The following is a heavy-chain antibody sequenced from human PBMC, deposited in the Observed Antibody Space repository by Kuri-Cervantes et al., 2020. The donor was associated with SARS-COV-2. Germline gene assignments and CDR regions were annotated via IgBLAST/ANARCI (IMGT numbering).Heavy chain of an antibody. CDR1: GYTFTSYG. V-gene: IGHV1-2*02. J-gene: IGHJ4*02. CDR3: ARLMTQGDY. CDR2: INPNSGGT. Sequence: ASVKVSCKASGYTFTSYGISWVRQAPGQGLEWMGWINPNSGGTNYAQKFQGRAAMTRDTSISTAYMELSRLRSDDTAVYYCARLMTQGDYWGQGTLVTVSS.